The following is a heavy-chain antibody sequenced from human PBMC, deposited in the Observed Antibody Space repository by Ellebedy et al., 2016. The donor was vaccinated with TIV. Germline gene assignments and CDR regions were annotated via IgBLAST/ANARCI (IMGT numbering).Heavy chain of an antibody. D-gene: IGHD3-22*01. Sequence: ASVKVSXXASGYTFTGYYMHWVRQAPGQGLEWMGWINPNSGGTNYAQKFQGRVTMTRDTSISTAYMELSRLRSDDTAVYYCARDYYDSSGYYGYWGQGTLVTVSS. CDR3: ARDYYDSSGYYGY. V-gene: IGHV1-2*02. CDR1: GYTFTGYY. CDR2: INPNSGGT. J-gene: IGHJ4*02.